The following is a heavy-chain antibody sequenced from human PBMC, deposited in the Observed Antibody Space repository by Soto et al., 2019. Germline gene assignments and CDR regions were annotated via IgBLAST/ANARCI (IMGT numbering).Heavy chain of an antibody. D-gene: IGHD3-10*01. Sequence: QVQLVQSGAEVKKPGASVKVSCKASGYTFTSYGISWVRQAPGQGLEWMGWINVYNGNKNYAQKLQGGVTMTTDTSTSTAYLDLRSLRSDDTAVYFCARDTSRGEYDYWGQGTLVTVSS. V-gene: IGHV1-18*01. CDR3: ARDTSRGEYDY. CDR1: GYTFTSYG. J-gene: IGHJ4*02. CDR2: INVYNGNK.